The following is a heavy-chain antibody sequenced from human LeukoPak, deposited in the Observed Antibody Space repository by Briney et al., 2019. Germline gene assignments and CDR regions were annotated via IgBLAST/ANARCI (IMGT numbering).Heavy chain of an antibody. D-gene: IGHD5-12*01. J-gene: IGHJ3*02. V-gene: IGHV3-21*01. CDR2: ISSSSSYI. Sequence: PGGSLRLSCAASGFTFSSYSMNWVRQAPGKGLEWVSSISSSSSYIYYADSVKGRFTISRDNAKNSLHLQMNSLRAEDTAVYYCARDTVGYEGDAFDIWGQGTMVTVSS. CDR1: GFTFSSYS. CDR3: ARDTVGYEGDAFDI.